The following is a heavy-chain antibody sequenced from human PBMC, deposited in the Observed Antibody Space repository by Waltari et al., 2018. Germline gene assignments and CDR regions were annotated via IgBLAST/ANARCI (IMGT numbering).Heavy chain of an antibody. CDR1: GGSLRRGYN. D-gene: IGHD6-19*01. J-gene: IGHJ3*02. CDR3: ASDLGGTAVATDAFDI. V-gene: IGHV4-38-2*02. Sequence: QVQLQQSGPGQVTPSETLSLTCTVSGGSLRRGYNWGWIRQPLGKGLEWIGSVSHSGSTYYNPSLKSRVTISIHMSKHQFSLELRSVTAADTAVYFCASDLGGTAVATDAFDIWGQGTMVIVSS. CDR2: VSHSGST.